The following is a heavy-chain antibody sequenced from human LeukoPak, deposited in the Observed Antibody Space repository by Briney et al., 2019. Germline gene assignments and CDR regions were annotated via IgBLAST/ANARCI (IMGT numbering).Heavy chain of an antibody. CDR3: AREIRYCSGSKCYLFDY. J-gene: IGHJ4*02. CDR1: GFTFSSNY. CDR2: ISSSGSTI. V-gene: IGHV3-48*03. D-gene: IGHD2-15*01. Sequence: PGGSLRLSCAASGFTFSSNYMTWVRQAPGKGLEWVSYISSSGSTIYYADSVKGRFTISRDNAKNSLYLQMNGLRAEDTAVYYCAREIRYCSGSKCYLFDYWGQGTLVTVSS.